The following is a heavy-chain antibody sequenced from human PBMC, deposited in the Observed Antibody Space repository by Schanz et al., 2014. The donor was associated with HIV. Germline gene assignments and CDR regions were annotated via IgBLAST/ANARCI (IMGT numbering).Heavy chain of an antibody. J-gene: IGHJ4*02. V-gene: IGHV3-7*03. CDR1: GFSFSNFW. CDR3: ARVFGRTYGLPDY. Sequence: VQLVESGGGVVQPGGSLRLSCAASGFSFSNFWVTWVRQAPGKRLEWVANIKQDESEKYYADSVKGRFTISRDNAKNSLYLQMNSLRAEDTAVYYCARVFGRTYGLPDYWGQGTLVTVSS. CDR2: IKQDESEK. D-gene: IGHD3-10*01.